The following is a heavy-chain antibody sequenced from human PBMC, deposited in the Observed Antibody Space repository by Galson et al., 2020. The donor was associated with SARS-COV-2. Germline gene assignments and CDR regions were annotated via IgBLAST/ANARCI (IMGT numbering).Heavy chain of an antibody. D-gene: IGHD2-2*01. CDR2: IIPIFGTA. CDR1: GGTFSSYA. V-gene: IGHV1-69*06. J-gene: IGHJ6*02. CDR3: ARVLSSSLSYYYYGMDV. Sequence: SVKVSCKASGGTFSSYAISWVRQAPGQGLEWMGGIIPIFGTANYAQKFQGRVTITADKSTSTAYMELSSLRSEDTAVYYCARVLSSSLSYYYYGMDVWGQGTTVTVSS.